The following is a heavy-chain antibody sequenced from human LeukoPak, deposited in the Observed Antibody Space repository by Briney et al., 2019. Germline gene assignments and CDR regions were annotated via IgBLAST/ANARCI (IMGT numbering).Heavy chain of an antibody. D-gene: IGHD2-2*01. CDR2: IYYSGTT. CDR1: GGSIGNFC. CDR3: ARAASLDF. Sequence: SATLSPTCTVSGGSIGNFCWNWVRQSPGRGLYWIGYIYYSGTTNYSPYLKSRVTISLGMSSNQFSLRLDSVTAADTAVYYCARAASLDFWGQGILVTVSS. V-gene: IGHV4-59*01. J-gene: IGHJ4*02.